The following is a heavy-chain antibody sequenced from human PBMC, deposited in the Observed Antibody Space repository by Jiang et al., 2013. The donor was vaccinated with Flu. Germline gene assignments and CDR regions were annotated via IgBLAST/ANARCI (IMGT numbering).Heavy chain of an antibody. V-gene: IGHV1-2*04. D-gene: IGHD3-10*01. J-gene: IGHJ3*02. Sequence: FTGYYMHWVRQAPGQGLEWMGWINPNSGGTNYAQKFQGWVTMTRDTSISTAYMELSRLRSDDTAVYYCARDRGGLLLWFGELGNWHDAFDIWGQGTMVTVSS. CDR3: ARDRGGLLLWFGELGNWHDAFDI. CDR1: FTGYY. CDR2: INPNSGGT.